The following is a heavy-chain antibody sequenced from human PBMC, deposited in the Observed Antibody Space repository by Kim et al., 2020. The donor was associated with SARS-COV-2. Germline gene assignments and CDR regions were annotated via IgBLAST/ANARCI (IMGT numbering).Heavy chain of an antibody. D-gene: IGHD4-17*01. J-gene: IGHJ6*03. CDR3: ARADYGDYRYYYYYMDV. Sequence: SETLSLTCAVSGGSISSSNWWSWVRQPPGKGLEWIGEIYHSGSTNYNPSLKSRVTISVDKSKNQFSLKLSSVTAADTAVYYCARADYGDYRYYYYYMDVWGKGTTVTVSS. CDR1: GGSISSSNW. V-gene: IGHV4-4*02. CDR2: IYHSGST.